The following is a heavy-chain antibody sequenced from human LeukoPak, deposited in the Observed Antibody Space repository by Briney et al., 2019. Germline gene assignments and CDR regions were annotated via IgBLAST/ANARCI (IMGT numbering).Heavy chain of an antibody. CDR3: TRDAYSINYYYNSMDV. V-gene: IGHV3-21*01. D-gene: IGHD4-11*01. J-gene: IGHJ6*02. CDR2: ISGSSSDI. Sequence: GGSLRLSCAASGFTFSSYSMSWVRQAPGKGLEWLSAISGSSSDIFYADSLKGRFTISRDNAKNSLYLQMNTLRAEDTAVYYCTRDAYSINYYYNSMDVWGQGTTVIVSS. CDR1: GFTFSSYS.